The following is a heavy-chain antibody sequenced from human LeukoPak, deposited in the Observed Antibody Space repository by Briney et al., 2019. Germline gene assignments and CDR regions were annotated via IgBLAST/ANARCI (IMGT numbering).Heavy chain of an antibody. J-gene: IGHJ4*02. V-gene: IGHV3-9*01. D-gene: IGHD6-19*01. Sequence: PGGSLRLSCAASGFTFDDYAMHWVRQAPGKGLEWASGISWNSGSIGYADSVKGRFTISRDNAKNSLYLQMNSLRAEDTALYYFAKDLTLDASGYFDYWGQGTLVPVSS. CDR2: ISWNSGSI. CDR1: GFTFDDYA. CDR3: AKDLTLDASGYFDY.